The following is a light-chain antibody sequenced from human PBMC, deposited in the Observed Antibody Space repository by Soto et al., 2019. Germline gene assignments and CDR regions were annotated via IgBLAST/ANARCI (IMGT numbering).Light chain of an antibody. CDR2: AAS. CDR1: QSISTY. V-gene: IGKV1-39*01. Sequence: DIQLTQSPSSLSASLVDRVNITCRASQSISTYLNWYQQKPGEAPNLLIYAASSLQSGVPSRFSGSGSGTDFTLTISSLQPEDSATYYCQQSYSTPLTFGGGTEVDIK. CDR3: QQSYSTPLT. J-gene: IGKJ4*01.